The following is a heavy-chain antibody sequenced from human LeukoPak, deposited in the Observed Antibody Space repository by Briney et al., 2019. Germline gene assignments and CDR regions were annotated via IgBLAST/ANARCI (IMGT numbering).Heavy chain of an antibody. CDR1: GGSISSSSYY. D-gene: IGHD6-6*01. Sequence: SETLSLTCTVSGGSISSSSYYWGWIRQPPGKGLEWIGSIYYSGSTYYNPSLKSRVTMSVDTSKNQFSLKLSSVTAADTAVYYCARAAYSGSGEWFDPWGQGTLVTVSS. V-gene: IGHV4-39*07. CDR2: IYYSGST. CDR3: ARAAYSGSGEWFDP. J-gene: IGHJ5*02.